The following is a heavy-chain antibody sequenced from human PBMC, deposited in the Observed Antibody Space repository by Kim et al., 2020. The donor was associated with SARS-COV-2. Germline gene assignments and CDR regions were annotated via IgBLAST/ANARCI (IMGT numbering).Heavy chain of an antibody. CDR2: IDTAGGT. CDR3: AREFKPYTYDWSPLDS. CDR1: GFTFSTYD. J-gene: IGHJ4*02. D-gene: IGHD3-9*01. V-gene: IGHV3-13*04. Sequence: GSLRLSCAASGFTFSTYDMHWVRQATGKGLEWVSAIDTAGGTYYPDSVKGRFTISRENAKNSLYLQMDSLRPGDTAVYYCAREFKPYTYDWSPLDSWGQGTLVTVSS.